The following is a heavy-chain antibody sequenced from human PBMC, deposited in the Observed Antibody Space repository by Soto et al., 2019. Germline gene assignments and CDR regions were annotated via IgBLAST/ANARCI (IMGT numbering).Heavy chain of an antibody. Sequence: GGSLRLSCVGSGFSFGRYGIHWVRLAPGKGLEWVAWVPYDGKNSNYADSLKARFTISGDNSKDTAFLQMNSLGPDDTSVYYCAREYLDHGPDVWGPAHSVTVSS. CDR1: GFSFGRYG. CDR3: AREYLDHGPDV. J-gene: IGHJ6*02. CDR2: VPYDGKNS. V-gene: IGHV3-30*03.